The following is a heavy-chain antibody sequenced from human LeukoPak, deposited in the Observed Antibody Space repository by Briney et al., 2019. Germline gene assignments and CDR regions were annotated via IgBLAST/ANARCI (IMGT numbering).Heavy chain of an antibody. V-gene: IGHV1-18*01. CDR1: GYTFTSYG. CDR2: ISAYNGNT. Sequence: ASVKVSCKASGYTFTSYGISWVRQAPGQGLEWMGWISAYNGNTNYAQKLQGRVTMTTDTSTSTAYMELRSLRSDDTAVYYCARDGDIVVVPAAMRWGIFDYWGQGTLVTVSS. CDR3: ARDGDIVVVPAAMRWGIFDY. D-gene: IGHD2-2*01. J-gene: IGHJ4*02.